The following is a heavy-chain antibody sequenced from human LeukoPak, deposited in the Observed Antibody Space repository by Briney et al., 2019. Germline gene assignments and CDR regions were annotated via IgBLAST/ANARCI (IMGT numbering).Heavy chain of an antibody. CDR1: GGSFSGYY. V-gene: IGHV4-34*01. CDR2: INHSGST. D-gene: IGHD3-16*01. Sequence: SETLSLTCAVYGGSFSGYYWSWIRQPPGKGLEWIGEINHSGSTNYNPSLKSRVTISVDTSKNQFSLKLSSVTAADTAVYYCARVDKVLGVYYYGMDVWGQGTTVTVSS. J-gene: IGHJ6*02. CDR3: ARVDKVLGVYYYGMDV.